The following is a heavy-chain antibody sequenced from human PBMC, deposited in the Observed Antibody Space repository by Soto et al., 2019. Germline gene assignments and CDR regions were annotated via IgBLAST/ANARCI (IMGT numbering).Heavy chain of an antibody. J-gene: IGHJ4*02. CDR1: GFTFSSYE. V-gene: IGHV3-48*03. CDR2: ISSAGDSS. CDR3: VRYCTTTLCNGVATRTFDY. Sequence: EVQLVESGGGLAQPGGSVRLSCAASGFTFSSYEMNWVRQAPGRTLEWVSYISSAGDSSYYADSVKGRFTISRDNSRNSLYLQMNSLRDEDTALYYCVRYCTTTLCNGVATRTFDYWGQGTLVTVSS. D-gene: IGHD5-12*01.